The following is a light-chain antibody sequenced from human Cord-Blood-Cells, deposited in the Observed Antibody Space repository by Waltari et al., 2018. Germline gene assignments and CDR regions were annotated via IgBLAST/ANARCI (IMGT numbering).Light chain of an antibody. V-gene: IGKV2-30*01. J-gene: IGKJ1*01. CDR3: MQGTHWPWT. CDR1: QSLVYSDGHTY. CDR2: KVS. Sequence: EVVVTQSPLSLLVTIGQPASISCSYSQSLVYSDGHTYLNWFQQRPGQSPRRLIYKVSNRDAGVPDRFSGSGSGTDFTLKISRVEAEDVGVYYCMQGTHWPWTFGQGTKVEIK.